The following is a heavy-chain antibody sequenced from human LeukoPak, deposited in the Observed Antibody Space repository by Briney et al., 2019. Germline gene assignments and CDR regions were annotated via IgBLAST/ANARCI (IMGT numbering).Heavy chain of an antibody. D-gene: IGHD3-9*01. CDR2: INHSGST. Sequence: SETLSLACAVYGGSFSGYYWSWMREPPGKGLEGIGEINHSGSTNYNPSLKSRVTISVDTSKNQFSLKLSSVTAADTAVYYCARRTRWLPYDFWGQGTLVTVSA. J-gene: IGHJ4*02. CDR3: ARRTRWLPYDF. CDR1: GGSFSGYY. V-gene: IGHV4-34*01.